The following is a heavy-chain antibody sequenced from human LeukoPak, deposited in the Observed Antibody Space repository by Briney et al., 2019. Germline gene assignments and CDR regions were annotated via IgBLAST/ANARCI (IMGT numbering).Heavy chain of an antibody. CDR1: GGSISSYY. J-gene: IGHJ4*02. CDR3: ARGDDYGGGYFDY. D-gene: IGHD4-17*01. CDR2: IYYSGST. V-gene: IGHV4-59*01. Sequence: SETLSLTCTVSGGSISSYYWGWIRQPPGKGLEWIGYIYYSGSTNYNPSLKSRVTISVDTSKNQFSLKLSSVTAADTAVYYCARGDDYGGGYFDYWGQGTLVTVSS.